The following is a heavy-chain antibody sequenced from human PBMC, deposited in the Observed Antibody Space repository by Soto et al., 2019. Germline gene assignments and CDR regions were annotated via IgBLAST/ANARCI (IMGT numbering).Heavy chain of an antibody. CDR3: VAGQYFFDY. D-gene: IGHD6-19*01. CDR2: ISYDGSNK. V-gene: IGHV3-30*03. CDR1: GFTFSSYA. J-gene: IGHJ4*02. Sequence: GGSLRLSCAASGFTFSSYAMSWVRQAPGKGLEWVAVISYDGSNKYYADSVKDRFTISRDNSKKTLYLQMNSLRADDTAVYYCVAGQYFFDYCGQGTLVTVS.